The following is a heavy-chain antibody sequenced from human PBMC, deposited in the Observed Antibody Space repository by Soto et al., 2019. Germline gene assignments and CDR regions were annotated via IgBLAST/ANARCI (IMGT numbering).Heavy chain of an antibody. CDR2: ISPDGSDT. CDR3: ARDPESSIPLDY. J-gene: IGHJ4*02. CDR1: GFTFGSYW. Sequence: GGSLRLSCTASGFTFGSYWMHWVRQGPGKGLVWVSHISPDGSDTWYADSVKGRFTISRDNAKNTLYLQMNSLRDEDTAVYHCARDPESSIPLDYWGQGTLVTGLL. D-gene: IGHD2-21*01. V-gene: IGHV3-74*01.